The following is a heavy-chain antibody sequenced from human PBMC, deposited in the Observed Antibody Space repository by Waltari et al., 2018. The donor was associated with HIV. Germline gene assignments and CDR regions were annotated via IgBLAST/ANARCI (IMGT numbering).Heavy chain of an antibody. CDR1: GGSFSGYY. D-gene: IGHD3-22*01. CDR2: INHSGST. Sequence: QVQLQQWGAGLLKPSETLSLTCAVYGGSFSGYYWSWIRQPPGKGLGWIGEINHSGSTNYQPSHKSRVTISVDTSKNQFSLKLSSVTAADTAVYYCARGATYYYDSSGYSGLDYWGQGTLVTVSS. J-gene: IGHJ4*02. CDR3: ARGATYYYDSSGYSGLDY. V-gene: IGHV4-34*01.